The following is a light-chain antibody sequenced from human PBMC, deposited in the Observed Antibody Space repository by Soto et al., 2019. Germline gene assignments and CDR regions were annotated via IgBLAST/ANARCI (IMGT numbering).Light chain of an antibody. CDR2: GTS. V-gene: IGKV3-20*01. Sequence: IGLAHCPGSLFLYPREKDTPSCRAIQSVSSSYLAWYQQKPGQAPRLLIYGTSSRATAIPDRFSGSGSGTDFTLTISRLEPEDFAVYYCQQYGSSSWTFGQGTKVDIK. CDR3: QQYGSSSWT. J-gene: IGKJ1*01. CDR1: QSVSSSY.